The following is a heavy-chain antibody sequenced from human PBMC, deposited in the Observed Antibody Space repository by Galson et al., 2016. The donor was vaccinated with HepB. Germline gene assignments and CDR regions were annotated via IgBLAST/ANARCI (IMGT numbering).Heavy chain of an antibody. Sequence: SETLSLTCTVSGGSIDRSDFYWGWIRQPPGKGLEWIGSIHYSGNTYYSPSLKGRVTISVDTSKNQFSLRLRSLTAADTAVYYCAREHAYAWGQVGHWGQGTVASVSS. D-gene: IGHD3-16*01. J-gene: IGHJ4*02. CDR3: AREHAYAWGQVGH. CDR2: IHYSGNT. CDR1: GGSIDRSDFY. V-gene: IGHV4-39*07.